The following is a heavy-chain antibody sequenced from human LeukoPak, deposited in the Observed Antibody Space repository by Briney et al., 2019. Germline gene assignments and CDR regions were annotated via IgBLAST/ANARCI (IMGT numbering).Heavy chain of an antibody. Sequence: GGSLRLSCAASGFTFSSYAMHWVRQAPGKGLEWVAVISYDGSNKYYADSVKGRFTISRDNSKNTLYLRMNSLRAEDTAVYYCARDLKKHWYSSSWFRGHFDYWGQGTLVTVSS. V-gene: IGHV3-30-3*01. CDR1: GFTFSSYA. CDR3: ARDLKKHWYSSSWFRGHFDY. D-gene: IGHD6-13*01. CDR2: ISYDGSNK. J-gene: IGHJ4*02.